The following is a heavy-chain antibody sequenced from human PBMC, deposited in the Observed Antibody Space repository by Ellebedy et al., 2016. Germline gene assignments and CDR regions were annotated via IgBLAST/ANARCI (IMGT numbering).Heavy chain of an antibody. CDR3: ARDVALYSSSPSFDS. CDR2: VFYGGST. J-gene: IGHJ4*02. D-gene: IGHD6-6*01. CDR1: GGSVDTYY. V-gene: IGHV4-59*02. Sequence: SETLSLTXTVSGGSVDTYYWTWIRQSPGKGLEWIGYVFYGGSTKYNPSLRSRVTISLDPSKNRFSLKVTSVAAADTAVYYCARDVALYSSSPSFDSWGQGTLVTVSS.